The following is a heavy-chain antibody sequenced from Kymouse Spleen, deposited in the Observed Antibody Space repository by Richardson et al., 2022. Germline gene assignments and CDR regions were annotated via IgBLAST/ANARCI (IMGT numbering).Heavy chain of an antibody. J-gene: IGHJ4*02. CDR2: INHSGST. Sequence: QVQLQQWGAGLLKPSETLSLTCAVYGGSFSGYYWSWIRQPPGKGLEWIGEINHSGSTNYNPSLKSRVTISVDTSKNQFSLKLSSVTAADTAVYYCASSGITGPNFDYWGQGTLVTVSS. CDR3: ASSGITGPNFDY. V-gene: IGHV4-34*01. D-gene: IGHD1-20*01,IGHD1-7*01. CDR1: GGSFSGYY.